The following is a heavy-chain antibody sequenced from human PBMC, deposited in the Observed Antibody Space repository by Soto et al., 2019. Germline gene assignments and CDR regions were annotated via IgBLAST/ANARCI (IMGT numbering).Heavy chain of an antibody. V-gene: IGHV3-21*06. CDR3: ARVSEDLTSNFDY. Sequence: PGGSLRLSCAASGFTFTRYSMNWVRQAPGKGLEWVSSISSTTNYIYYGDSMKGRFTISRDNAKNSLYLEMNSLRAEDTAVYYCARVSEDLTSNFDYWGQGPLVTVSS. J-gene: IGHJ4*02. CDR2: ISSTTNYI. CDR1: GFTFTRYS.